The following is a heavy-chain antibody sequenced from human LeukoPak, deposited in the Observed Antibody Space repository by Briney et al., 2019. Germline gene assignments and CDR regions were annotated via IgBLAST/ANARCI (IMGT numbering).Heavy chain of an antibody. D-gene: IGHD2-8*01. CDR1: GFTFDDCA. Sequence: GGSLRLSCAASGFTFDDCAMHWVRQAPGKGLEWVSSISWNSKFLVYADSVKGRFTISRDNAKNSLYLQMNSLSAEDTAFYICAREGSVCTNGICRYFDFWGHGTLVSVSS. V-gene: IGHV3-9*01. J-gene: IGHJ4*01. CDR2: ISWNSKFL. CDR3: AREGSVCTNGICRYFDF.